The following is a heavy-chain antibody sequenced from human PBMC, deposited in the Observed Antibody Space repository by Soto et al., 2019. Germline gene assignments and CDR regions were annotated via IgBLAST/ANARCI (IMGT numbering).Heavy chain of an antibody. CDR1: GFTVSSNY. V-gene: IGHV3-53*04. CDR3: ARSGSGSYPFDY. D-gene: IGHD3-10*01. Sequence: EVQLVESGGGLVQPGGSLRLSCAASGFTVSSNYMSWVRQAPGKGLEWVSVIYSGGSTYYAVSVKGRFTISRHNSKNTLYLQMNSLIDEDTAVYYGARSGSGSYPFDYWGQGTLVTVSS. CDR2: IYSGGST. J-gene: IGHJ4*02.